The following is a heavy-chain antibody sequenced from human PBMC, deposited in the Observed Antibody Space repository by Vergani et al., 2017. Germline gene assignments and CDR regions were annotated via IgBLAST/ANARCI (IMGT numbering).Heavy chain of an antibody. D-gene: IGHD6-19*01. Sequence: QVQLVQSGAEVTKPGASVKVSCKASGYTFTSYYMHWVRQAPGQGLEWMGIINPSGGSTSYAQKFQGRVTMTRDTSTSTVYMELSSLRSEDTGVYYCTRVGVAVAGRGPFDIWGQGTMVTVSS. CDR2: INPSGGST. J-gene: IGHJ3*02. CDR3: TRVGVAVAGRGPFDI. CDR1: GYTFTSYY. V-gene: IGHV1-46*01.